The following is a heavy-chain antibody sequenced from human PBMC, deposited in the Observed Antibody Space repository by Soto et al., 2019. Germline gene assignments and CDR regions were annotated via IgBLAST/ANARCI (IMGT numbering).Heavy chain of an antibody. J-gene: IGHJ4*02. CDR2: IYYSGNT. V-gene: IGHV4-30-4*01. CDR1: GGSISSGGSY. D-gene: IGHD2-2*01. CDR3: VRYCSTTKCPFDY. Sequence: SETLFLTCTVSGGSISSGGSYWGWIRQPPGKGLEWIGYIYYSGNTYFNPSLKSRVTLSVDTSKNQFSLNLSSVTAADTAVYYCVRYCSTTKCPFDYWGQGTLVTVSS.